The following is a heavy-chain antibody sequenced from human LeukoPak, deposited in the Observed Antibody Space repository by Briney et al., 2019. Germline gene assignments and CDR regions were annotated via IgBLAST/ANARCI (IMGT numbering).Heavy chain of an antibody. J-gene: IGHJ4*02. V-gene: IGHV3-23*01. D-gene: IGHD3-10*01. CDR1: GFIFSNYA. CDR2: ISGSGGTT. CDR3: ARGGSVFAYFFDY. Sequence: GGSLRLSRAASGFIFSNYAMAWARLTPGKGLEWVSAISGSGGTTYYTDSVKGRFTISRDSSTNTLYLQLSSLRAEDTAIYYCARGGSVFAYFFDYWGQGTLVTVSS.